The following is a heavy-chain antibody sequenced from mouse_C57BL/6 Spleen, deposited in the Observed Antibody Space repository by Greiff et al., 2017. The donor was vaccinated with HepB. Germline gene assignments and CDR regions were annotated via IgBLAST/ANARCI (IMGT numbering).Heavy chain of an antibody. CDR1: GYTFTSYW. CDR2: IYPGNSDT. D-gene: IGHD2-4*01. Sequence: VQLQQSGTVLARPGASVKMSCKTSGYTFTSYWMHWVKQRPGQGLEWIGAIYPGNSDTSYNQKFKGKAKLTAVTSASTAYMELSSLTNEDSAVYYCTMERDMITRVFAYWGQGTLVTVSA. CDR3: TMERDMITRVFAY. V-gene: IGHV1-5*01. J-gene: IGHJ3*01.